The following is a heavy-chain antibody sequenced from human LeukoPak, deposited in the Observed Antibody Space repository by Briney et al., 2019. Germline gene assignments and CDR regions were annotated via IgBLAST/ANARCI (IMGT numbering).Heavy chain of an antibody. CDR1: GFTVSSNY. V-gene: IGHV3-53*05. CDR2: IYSGGST. Sequence: GGSLRLSCAASGFTVSSNYMSWVRQAPGKGLEWVSVIYSGGSTYYADSVKGRFTISRDNSKNTLYLQINSLRSEDTARYHSARPRTTSATQSGYYGMDVWGQGTTVTVSS. D-gene: IGHD2/OR15-2a*01. CDR3: ARPRTTSATQSGYYGMDV. J-gene: IGHJ6*02.